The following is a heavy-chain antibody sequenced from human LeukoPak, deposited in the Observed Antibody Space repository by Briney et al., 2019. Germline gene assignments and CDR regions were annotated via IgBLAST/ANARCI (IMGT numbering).Heavy chain of an antibody. CDR3: AREWLQLQFDY. J-gene: IGHJ4*02. CDR1: GGSISSYY. Sequence: SETLSLTCTVSGGSISSYYWSWIRQPPGKGLEWIGYIYYSGSTDYNPSLKSRVTISVDTSKNQFSLKLSSVTAADTAVYYCAREWLQLQFDYWGQGTLVTVSS. D-gene: IGHD5-12*01. V-gene: IGHV4-59*12. CDR2: IYYSGST.